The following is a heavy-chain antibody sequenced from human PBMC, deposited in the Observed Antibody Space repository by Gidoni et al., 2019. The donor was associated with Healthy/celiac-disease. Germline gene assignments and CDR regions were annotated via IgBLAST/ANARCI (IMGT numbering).Heavy chain of an antibody. CDR2: IFSNDEK. CDR3: ARIGEGVPAAIRYYYYMDV. Sequence: QVTLKESGPVLVKPTETLTLTCTVSGFSLSNARMGVSWIRQPPGKALEWLAHIFSNDEKSYSTSLKSRLTISKDTSKSQVVLTMTNMDPVDTATYYCARIGEGVPAAIRYYYYMDVWGKGTTVTVSS. V-gene: IGHV2-26*01. D-gene: IGHD2-2*02. CDR1: GFSLSNARMG. J-gene: IGHJ6*03.